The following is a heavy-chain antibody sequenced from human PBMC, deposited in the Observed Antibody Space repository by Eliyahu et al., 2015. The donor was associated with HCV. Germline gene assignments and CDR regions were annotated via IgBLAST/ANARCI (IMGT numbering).Heavy chain of an antibody. D-gene: IGHD6-19*01. J-gene: IGHJ5*02. V-gene: IGHV4-59*01. CDR2: IHYSGST. CDR1: GGSXTTYX. Sequence: QVQLQESGPGLVPPSETLSLTXXVXGGSXTTYXWSWIRQPPGXGLEWIGDIHYSGSTNYNPSLKSRVTISXDTSKNQFSLKLSSVTAADTALYYCASGGGGIAVAGTGGWFDPWGQGTLVTVSS. CDR3: ASGGGGIAVAGTGGWFDP.